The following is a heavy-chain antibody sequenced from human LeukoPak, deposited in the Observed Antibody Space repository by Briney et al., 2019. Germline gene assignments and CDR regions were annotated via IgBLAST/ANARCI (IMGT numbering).Heavy chain of an antibody. V-gene: IGHV3-23*01. CDR2: ISGSGGST. CDR1: GFTFSSYA. J-gene: IGHJ4*02. Sequence: PGGSLRLSCAASGFTFSSYAMSWVRQAPGKGLEWVSAISGSGGSTYYADSVKGRFTISRDNSKSTLYLQMNSLRAEDTAVYYCAKDRERTVAEPSDYWGQGTLVTVSS. D-gene: IGHD4-23*01. CDR3: AKDRERTVAEPSDY.